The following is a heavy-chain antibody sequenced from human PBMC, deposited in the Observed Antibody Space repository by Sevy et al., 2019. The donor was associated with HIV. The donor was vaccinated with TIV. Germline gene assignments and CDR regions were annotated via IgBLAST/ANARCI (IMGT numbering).Heavy chain of an antibody. CDR3: AKRSGYYDSSGYLGRYFDY. J-gene: IGHJ4*02. CDR2: ISGSGGST. Sequence: GGSLRLSCAASGFTFSSYAMSWVRQAPGKGQEWVSAISGSGGSTYYADSVKGRFTISRDNSKNTLYLQMNSLRAEDTAVYYCAKRSGYYDSSGYLGRYFDYWGQGTLVTVSS. CDR1: GFTFSSYA. D-gene: IGHD3-22*01. V-gene: IGHV3-23*01.